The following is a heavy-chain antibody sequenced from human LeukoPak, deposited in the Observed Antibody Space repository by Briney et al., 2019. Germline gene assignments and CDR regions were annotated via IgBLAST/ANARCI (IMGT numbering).Heavy chain of an antibody. Sequence: KPSETLSLTCTVSGGSISSYYWSWIRQPPGKGLEWIGYIYYSGSTNYDPSLKSRVTISVDTSKNQFSLKLSSVTAADTAVYYCARQGYFDWLRFDYWGQGTLVTVSS. CDR1: GGSISSYY. CDR3: ARQGYFDWLRFDY. CDR2: IYYSGST. D-gene: IGHD3-9*01. J-gene: IGHJ4*02. V-gene: IGHV4-59*01.